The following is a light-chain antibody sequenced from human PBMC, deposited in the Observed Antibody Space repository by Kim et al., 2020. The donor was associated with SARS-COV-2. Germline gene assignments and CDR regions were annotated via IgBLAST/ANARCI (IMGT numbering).Light chain of an antibody. V-gene: IGLV2-11*03. CDR1: SSDVGGFNL. CDR3: FSYAGSYIRV. J-gene: IGLJ3*02. Sequence: GQSITISCTGTSSDVGGFNLVSWYQQHPGKAPKLIIYDVTKRPSGVPDRFSGSKSGNTASLTISGLQADDESNYFCFSYAGSYIRVFGGGTQLTVL. CDR2: DVT.